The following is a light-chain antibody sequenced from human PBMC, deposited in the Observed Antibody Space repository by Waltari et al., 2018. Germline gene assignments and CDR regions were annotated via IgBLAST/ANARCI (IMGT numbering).Light chain of an antibody. CDR1: NIESKH. J-gene: IGLJ1*01. V-gene: IGLV3-21*02. Sequence: SYVLTQPPSVSVAPGQPARITCGGTNIESKHVHWYQQKPGQAPVLVVYDDSDRPSGIPERFSGSNSGNAATLTIFGLEAGDEADYYCQVWDGSSDHYVFGSGTKVTVL. CDR2: DDS. CDR3: QVWDGSSDHYV.